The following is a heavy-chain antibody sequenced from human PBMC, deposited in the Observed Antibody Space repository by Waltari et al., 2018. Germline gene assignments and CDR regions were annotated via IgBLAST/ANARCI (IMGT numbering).Heavy chain of an antibody. CDR3: ARDRGVGATSDAFDV. CDR1: GSSFTDNY. V-gene: IGHV1-2*02. D-gene: IGHD1-26*01. Sequence: QVQLVQSGAEVKKSGASVKVSCQASGSSFTDNYIHWVRQAPGQGLEWMGWINPKSGGTKYAQKFQGRVTMTRDTSISTAYMEVSRLGSDDTAVYYCARDRGVGATSDAFDVWGQGTMVAVSS. CDR2: INPKSGGT. J-gene: IGHJ3*01.